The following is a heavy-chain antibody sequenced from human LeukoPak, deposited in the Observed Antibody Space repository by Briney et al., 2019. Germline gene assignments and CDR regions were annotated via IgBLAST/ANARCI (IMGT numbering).Heavy chain of an antibody. D-gene: IGHD5-18*01. CDR1: GYSFTSYW. V-gene: IGHV5-51*01. Sequence: GESLKISCKASGYSFTSYWIGWVRQMPGKGLEWMGVIYPGDSDTRYRPSFQGQVIISADESVSTAYLQWNSLKASDTAMYYCACHVHTAMVGAYDIWGQGTMVTVSS. CDR2: IYPGDSDT. CDR3: ACHVHTAMVGAYDI. J-gene: IGHJ3*02.